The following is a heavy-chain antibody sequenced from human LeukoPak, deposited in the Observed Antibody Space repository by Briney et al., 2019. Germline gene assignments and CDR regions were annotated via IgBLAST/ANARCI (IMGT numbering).Heavy chain of an antibody. D-gene: IGHD6-13*01. CDR3: ARVIAAHRFDI. J-gene: IGHJ3*02. V-gene: IGHV1-8*03. CDR2: MNPNSGST. Sequence: ASVKVSCKASGYTFTSYDINWVRQATGQGLEWMGWMNPNSGSTGYAQKFQGRVTITADESTSTAYMELSSLRSEDTAVYYCARVIAAHRFDIWGQGTMVTVSS. CDR1: GYTFTSYD.